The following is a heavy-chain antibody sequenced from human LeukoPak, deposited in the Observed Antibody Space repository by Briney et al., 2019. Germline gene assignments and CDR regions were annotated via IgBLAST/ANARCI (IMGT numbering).Heavy chain of an antibody. J-gene: IGHJ4*02. V-gene: IGHV4-39*07. Sequence: SETLSLTCTVSGGSISSSIYFWGWIRQPPGKGLEWIGSIHYSGSTYHDPSLKSRVTVSLDTSKNQFSLKLSSVTAADTAVYYCVRDLAAGTGDLDYWGQGTLVTVSS. D-gene: IGHD7-27*01. CDR3: VRDLAAGTGDLDY. CDR2: IHYSGST. CDR1: GGSISSSIYF.